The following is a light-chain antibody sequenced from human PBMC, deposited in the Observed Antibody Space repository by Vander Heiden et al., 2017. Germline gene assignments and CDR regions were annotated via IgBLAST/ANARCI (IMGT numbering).Light chain of an antibody. Sequence: DIQMTQSPSTLSASVGDRVTITCRASQIISSWLAWYHQKPGKAPKLLIYKASSLESGVPSRFSGSGSGTEFTLTISSRQPDDFATYYCQQYNSYSPWTFGQGTKVEIK. J-gene: IGKJ1*01. V-gene: IGKV1-5*03. CDR3: QQYNSYSPWT. CDR1: QIISSW. CDR2: KAS.